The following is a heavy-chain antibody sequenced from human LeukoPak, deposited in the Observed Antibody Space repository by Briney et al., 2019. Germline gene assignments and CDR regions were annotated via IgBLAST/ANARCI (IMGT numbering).Heavy chain of an antibody. Sequence: PGGSLRLSCAASGFTVSSNYMSWVRQAPGKGLEWVSVIYIGGNTYYADSVKGRFTISRDNSKNTLYMQMNSLRAEDTAVYYCARLDILTGNYYYFNFWGQGTLVTVSS. CDR3: ARLDILTGNYYYFNF. J-gene: IGHJ4*02. CDR1: GFTVSSNY. V-gene: IGHV3-53*01. D-gene: IGHD3-9*01. CDR2: IYIGGNT.